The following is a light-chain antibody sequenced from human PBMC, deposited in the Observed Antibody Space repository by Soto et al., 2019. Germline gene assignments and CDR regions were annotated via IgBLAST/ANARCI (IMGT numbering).Light chain of an antibody. Sequence: ASVGDRVTITCQASQDISNYLNWYQQKPGKAPKLLIYDASNLETGVPSRFSGSGSGTDFTFTISSLQPEDIATYYCQQYDNLFTFGPGTKVDIK. CDR3: QQYDNLFT. CDR1: QDISNY. V-gene: IGKV1-33*01. CDR2: DAS. J-gene: IGKJ3*01.